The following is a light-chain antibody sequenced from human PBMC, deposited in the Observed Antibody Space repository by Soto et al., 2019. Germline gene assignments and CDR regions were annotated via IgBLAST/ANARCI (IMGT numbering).Light chain of an antibody. CDR1: QSFSKW. CDR2: DAS. V-gene: IGKV1-5*01. J-gene: IGKJ5*01. Sequence: DIQMTHSPSTLSASVGDIVTITCRASQSFSKWLAWYQQKPGKAPKLLIYDASSLESGVPSRFRGSGSGTEFTLTITSLQPEDFATYYRQQLHSFPITFGQGTRLEIK. CDR3: QQLHSFPIT.